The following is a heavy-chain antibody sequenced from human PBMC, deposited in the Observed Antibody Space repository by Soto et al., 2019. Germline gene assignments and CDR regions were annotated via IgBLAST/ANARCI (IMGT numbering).Heavy chain of an antibody. D-gene: IGHD2-15*01. CDR1: GCTFRSYS. J-gene: IGHJ6*01. V-gene: IGHV3-48*02. CDR3: ATDGWPLLPTEMEV. Sequence: GGSLRLSCAASGCTFRSYSMNWVRQAPGKGLEWVSYISSSNRTINYADSVKGRFIISRDNVKNSMYLQMHSRRDKDTAVYYCATDGWPLLPTEMEVWGPGTMVTVFS. CDR2: ISSSNRTI.